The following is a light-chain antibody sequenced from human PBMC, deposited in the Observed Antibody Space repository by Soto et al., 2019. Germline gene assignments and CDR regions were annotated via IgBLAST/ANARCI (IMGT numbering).Light chain of an antibody. Sequence: EIVMTQSPATLSLSPGERAVVSCRASQTVSTYLAWYQQKPGQSPRLLIYDASTRATGIPARFSGAGSGTEFTLTITRLEPDDSAVYYCQQHGISHITFGQGTRLEI. J-gene: IGKJ5*01. CDR2: DAS. CDR1: QTVSTY. CDR3: QQHGISHIT. V-gene: IGKV3-11*01.